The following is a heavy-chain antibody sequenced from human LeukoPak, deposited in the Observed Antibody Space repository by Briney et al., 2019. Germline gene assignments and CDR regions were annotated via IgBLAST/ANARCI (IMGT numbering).Heavy chain of an antibody. Sequence: ASVKVSCKASVYTFTGYYMHWVRQAPGQGLEWLGWINLDSGGTNSAQKFQGRVTMTRDTSISTAYMEVRSLRSDDTAVYFCARRTGGTLSILDLWGQGTQVTVSS. D-gene: IGHD6-13*01. CDR1: VYTFTGYY. CDR2: INLDSGGT. V-gene: IGHV1-2*02. J-gene: IGHJ5*02. CDR3: ARRTGGTLSILDL.